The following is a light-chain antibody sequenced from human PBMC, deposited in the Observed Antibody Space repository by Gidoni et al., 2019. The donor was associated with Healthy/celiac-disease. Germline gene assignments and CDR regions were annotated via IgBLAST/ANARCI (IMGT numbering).Light chain of an antibody. V-gene: IGKV4-1*01. Sequence: DIVMTQSPYSLAVSLGERATINCKSSQSVLYSSNNKNYLAWYQQKPGQLPKLLVYWAYAREPGVPDGFSGGGSGTDFTLTISSLQAEDVAVYYCQQYYSTPWTFGQXTKVEIK. CDR1: QSVLYSSNNKNY. CDR3: QQYYSTPWT. J-gene: IGKJ1*01. CDR2: WAY.